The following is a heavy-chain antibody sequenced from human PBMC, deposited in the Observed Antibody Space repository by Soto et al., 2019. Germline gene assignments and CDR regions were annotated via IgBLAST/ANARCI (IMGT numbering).Heavy chain of an antibody. Sequence: ASVKVSCKAPGFRFSDYGFNWLRQAPGQGLEWMGWISAFNGNTETAQGLQDRVTMTTDSSTTTAHMDLTNLTTDDTAIYYCARSYYLADAFDVWGQGTMVTVS. J-gene: IGHJ3*01. V-gene: IGHV1-18*01. CDR3: ARSYYLADAFDV. D-gene: IGHD3-16*01. CDR2: ISAFNGNT. CDR1: GFRFSDYG.